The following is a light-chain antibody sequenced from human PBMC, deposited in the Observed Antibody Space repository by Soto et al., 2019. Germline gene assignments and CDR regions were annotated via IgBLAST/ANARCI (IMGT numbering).Light chain of an antibody. CDR2: DAS. CDR3: QQYNYYSS. J-gene: IGKJ4*01. CDR1: QSISSW. Sequence: DIQMTQSPSTLSASVGDRVTITCRASQSISSWLAWYQQKPGKAPKLLIYDASSLESGVPSRFSGSGSGTKFTLTISSLQPDDFATYYCQQYNYYSSFGGGTKVEIK. V-gene: IGKV1-5*01.